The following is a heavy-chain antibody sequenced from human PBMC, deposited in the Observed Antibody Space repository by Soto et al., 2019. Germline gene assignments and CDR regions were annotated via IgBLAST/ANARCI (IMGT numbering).Heavy chain of an antibody. Sequence: EVQLVESGGGLIQPGGSLRLSCAASGFTVSSNYMSWVRQALGKGLERVSIIYSGGGTYYADSVNGRFTISRDNSKNTLYLQMSFLRAEDTAVYYCASGGGGTGYYYYDMDVWGQGTTVTVSS. CDR3: ASGGGGTGYYYYDMDV. CDR1: GFTVSSNY. J-gene: IGHJ6*02. V-gene: IGHV3-53*01. D-gene: IGHD2-15*01. CDR2: IYSGGGT.